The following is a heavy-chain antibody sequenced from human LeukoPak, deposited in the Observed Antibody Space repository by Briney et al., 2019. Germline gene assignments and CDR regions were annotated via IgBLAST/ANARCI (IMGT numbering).Heavy chain of an antibody. Sequence: KSSETLSLTCAVYGGSFSGYYWSWIRQPPGKGLEWIGEINHSGSTNYNPSLKSRVTISVDTSKNQFSLKLSSVTAADTAVYYCARYGSSSLRAGYYYYMDVWGKGTTVTVSS. J-gene: IGHJ6*03. CDR3: ARYGSSSLRAGYYYYMDV. CDR2: INHSGST. D-gene: IGHD6-6*01. V-gene: IGHV4-34*01. CDR1: GGSFSGYY.